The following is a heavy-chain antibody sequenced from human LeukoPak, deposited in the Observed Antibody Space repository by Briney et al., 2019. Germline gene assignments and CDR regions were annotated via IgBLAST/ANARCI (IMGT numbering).Heavy chain of an antibody. J-gene: IGHJ4*02. CDR3: AKGGVAVTGTPNQGYFDY. V-gene: IGHV3-9*01. D-gene: IGHD6-19*01. CDR2: ISWNSGLI. CDR1: GFTFGGFA. Sequence: GGSLRLACVASGFTFGGFAMHWVRQAPGKGLEWVSGISWNSGLIAYADSVKGRFTISRDNAKNSLYLQMNSLTTEDTALYYCAKGGVAVTGTPNQGYFDYWGQGTLVTVSS.